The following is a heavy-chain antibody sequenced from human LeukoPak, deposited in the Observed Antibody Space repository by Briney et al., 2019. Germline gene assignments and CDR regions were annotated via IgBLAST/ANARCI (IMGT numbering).Heavy chain of an antibody. CDR2: TYYRSGWYN. CDR1: GDSVSSNSAA. J-gene: IGHJ4*02. V-gene: IGHV6-1*01. CDR3: SRELAGGPADY. Sequence: SQTLSLTCAISGDSVSSNSAAWGWIRQSPSRGLEWLGRTYYRSGWYNDYALSLKSRITISPESSKNQVSLQLSSVTPEDTAVYYCSRELAGGPADYWGQGTLVSVSS. D-gene: IGHD2-2*01.